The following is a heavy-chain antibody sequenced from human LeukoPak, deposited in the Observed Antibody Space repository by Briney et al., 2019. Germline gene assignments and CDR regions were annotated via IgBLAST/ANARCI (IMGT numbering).Heavy chain of an antibody. CDR3: ASRVLRYFDWLPSAEYFQH. Sequence: KPSETLSLTCAVYSGSFSGYYWSWIRQPPGKGLEWIGEINHSGSTNYNPSLKSRVTISVDTSKNQFSLKLSSVTAADTAVYYCASRVLRYFDWLPSAEYFQHWGQGTLVTVSS. CDR2: INHSGST. J-gene: IGHJ1*01. V-gene: IGHV4-34*01. CDR1: SGSFSGYY. D-gene: IGHD3-9*01.